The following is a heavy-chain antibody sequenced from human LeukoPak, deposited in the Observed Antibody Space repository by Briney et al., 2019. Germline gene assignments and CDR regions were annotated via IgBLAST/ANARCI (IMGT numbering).Heavy chain of an antibody. Sequence: PSETLSLTCGVYGGSFSGYYWSWIRRPPGKGLEWIGEIHPSGSPSYNPSLESRVTISVDTSKNQFSLKLSSVTAADTAVYYCARFIVVVPSANGGDWFDPWGQGTLVTVSS. CDR3: ARFIVVVPSANGGDWFDP. CDR2: IHPSGSP. J-gene: IGHJ5*02. V-gene: IGHV4-34*01. D-gene: IGHD2-2*01. CDR1: GGSFSGYY.